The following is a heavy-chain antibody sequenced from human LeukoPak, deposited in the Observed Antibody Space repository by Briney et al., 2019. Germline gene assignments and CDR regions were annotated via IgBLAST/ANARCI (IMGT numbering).Heavy chain of an antibody. J-gene: IGHJ5*02. CDR3: ARGMTIVVVTNFDP. CDR1: GGSFSGYY. Sequence: SETLSLTCAVYGGSFSGYYWSWIRQTPGKGLEWIGEINHSGSTNYNPSLKSRVTISVDTSKNQFSLKLSSVTAADTAVYYCARGMTIVVVTNFDPWGQGTLVTVSS. CDR2: INHSGST. D-gene: IGHD3-22*01. V-gene: IGHV4-34*01.